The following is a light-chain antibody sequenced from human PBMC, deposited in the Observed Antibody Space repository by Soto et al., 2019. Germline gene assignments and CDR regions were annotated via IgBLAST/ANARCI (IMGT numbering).Light chain of an antibody. V-gene: IGKV1-5*03. Sequence: DIQMTQSPSTLSASVGDRVTITCRASQSISTWLAWYQQKPGKGPTLLIYKASRLESGVPSRFSGSGSGTRGTLTISSLQPEDFAVYFCQHYGSSLITFGQGTRLEIK. CDR3: QHYGSSLIT. J-gene: IGKJ5*01. CDR2: KAS. CDR1: QSISTW.